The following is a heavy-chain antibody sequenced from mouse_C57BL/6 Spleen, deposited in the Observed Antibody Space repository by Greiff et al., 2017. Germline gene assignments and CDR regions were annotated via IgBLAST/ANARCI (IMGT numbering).Heavy chain of an antibody. V-gene: IGHV1-82*01. Sequence: QVQLKESGPELVKPGASVKISCKASGYAFSSSWMNWVKQRPGKGLEWIGRIYPGDGDTNYNGKFKGKATLTADKSSSTAYMQLSSLTSEDSAVYFCARVYYDYDVWFAYWGQGTLVTVSA. J-gene: IGHJ3*01. CDR2: IYPGDGDT. CDR3: ARVYYDYDVWFAY. CDR1: GYAFSSSW. D-gene: IGHD2-4*01.